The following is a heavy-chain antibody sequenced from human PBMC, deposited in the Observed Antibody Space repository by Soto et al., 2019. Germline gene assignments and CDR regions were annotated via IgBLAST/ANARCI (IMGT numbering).Heavy chain of an antibody. V-gene: IGHV1-18*01. Sequence: VKVSCKGFGYSFMKYGINWVRQAPGQGLEWVGWISPYSGYTHSAQKLHGRLTLTTDTAASTAYMELRILRSADTALYYCAREASVLIPAAQPSRFDSWGQGTLVTVSS. CDR2: ISPYSGYT. CDR3: AREASVLIPAAQPSRFDS. CDR1: GYSFMKYG. D-gene: IGHD2-2*01. J-gene: IGHJ4*02.